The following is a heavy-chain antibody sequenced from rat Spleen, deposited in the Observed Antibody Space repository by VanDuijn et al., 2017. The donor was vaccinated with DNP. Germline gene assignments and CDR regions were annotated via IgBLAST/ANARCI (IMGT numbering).Heavy chain of an antibody. CDR2: VPSSGGST. J-gene: IGHJ1*01. D-gene: IGHD5-1*01. V-gene: IGHV5S13*01. Sequence: EVQLVESGGGLVQPGRSLKVSCAASGFTFTNYGMAWIRQVPGKGLEWVASVPSSGGSTYYPDSVKGRFIISRDNARNTLYLQMNSLRSEDTATYFCARGSGTYYWYFDFWGPGTMVTVSS. CDR1: GFTFTNYG. CDR3: ARGSGTYYWYFDF.